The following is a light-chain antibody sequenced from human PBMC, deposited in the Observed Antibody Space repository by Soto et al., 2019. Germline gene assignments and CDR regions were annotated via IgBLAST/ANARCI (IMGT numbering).Light chain of an antibody. CDR1: SSDVGGYTY. V-gene: IGLV2-14*01. CDR2: EVS. J-gene: IGLJ2*01. Sequence: QSVLTQPASVSGSPGQSITISCTGTSSDVGGYTYVSWYQQHPGKAPKLMIYEVSNRPSGVSNRFSGSKSGNTASLTISGLQAEDEAYYYCNSYTSSSTYVVFGGGTKLTVL. CDR3: NSYTSSSTYVV.